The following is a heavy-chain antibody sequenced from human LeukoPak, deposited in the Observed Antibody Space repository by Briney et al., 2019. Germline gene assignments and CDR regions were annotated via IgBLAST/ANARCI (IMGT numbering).Heavy chain of an antibody. V-gene: IGHV4-31*03. D-gene: IGHD2-21*02. CDR2: IYYSGST. J-gene: IGHJ5*02. CDR1: GGSISSGGYY. CDR3: ARRVTSNWFDP. Sequence: SETLSLTCTVSGGSISSGGYYWSWIRQHPGKGLEWIGYIYYSGSTYYNPSLKSRVTISLDTSKIHFSLKLSSVTAADTAVYYCARRVTSNWFDPWGQGTLVTVSS.